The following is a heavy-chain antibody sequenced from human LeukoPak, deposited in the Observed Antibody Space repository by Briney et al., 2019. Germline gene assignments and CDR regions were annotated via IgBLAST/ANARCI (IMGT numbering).Heavy chain of an antibody. CDR2: ISYDGSNK. Sequence: GRSLRLSCAASGFTFSSYGMHWVRQAPGKGLEWVAVISYDGSNKYYADSVKGRFTISRDNSKSTLYLQMNSLRAEDTAVYYCAKDGNIVVVVAVPWYFDYWGQGTLVTVSS. CDR3: AKDGNIVVVVAVPWYFDY. CDR1: GFTFSSYG. D-gene: IGHD2-15*01. J-gene: IGHJ4*02. V-gene: IGHV3-30*18.